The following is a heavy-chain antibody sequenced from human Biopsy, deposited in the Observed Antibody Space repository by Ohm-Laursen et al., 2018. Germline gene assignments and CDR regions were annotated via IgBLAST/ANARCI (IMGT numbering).Heavy chain of an antibody. CDR1: GFTFSSYG. CDR2: IWYDGSNK. Sequence: SLRLSCAASGFTFSSYGIHWVRQAPGKGLEWVAVIWYDGSNKYSADSVKGRFSISRDNSKNTVYLQMNSLRAADTAVYYCARDRFYGSESYYSHYNMDVWGQGTTVSVSS. J-gene: IGHJ6*02. V-gene: IGHV3-33*01. D-gene: IGHD3-10*01. CDR3: ARDRFYGSESYYSHYNMDV.